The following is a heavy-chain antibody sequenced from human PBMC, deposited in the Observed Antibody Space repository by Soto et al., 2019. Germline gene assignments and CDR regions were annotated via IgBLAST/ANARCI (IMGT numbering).Heavy chain of an antibody. V-gene: IGHV3-30-3*01. CDR1: GFTFSSCA. CDR2: ISYDGSNK. Sequence: GGSLRLSCAASGFTFSSCAMHWVRQAPGKGLEWVALISYDGSNKYYADSVKGRFTISRDNSKNTLYLQMNSLRAEDTAVYYCARDKRDLRFLEWSYFLDYSGQGSLVTVSS. D-gene: IGHD3-3*01. CDR3: ARDKRDLRFLEWSYFLDY. J-gene: IGHJ4*02.